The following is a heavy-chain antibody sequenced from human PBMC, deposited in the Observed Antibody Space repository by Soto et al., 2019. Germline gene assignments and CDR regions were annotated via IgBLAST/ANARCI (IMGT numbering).Heavy chain of an antibody. CDR3: ARDPLDIVLVPADSSYYYYGMDV. V-gene: IGHV6-1*01. J-gene: IGHJ6*02. Sequence: SQTLLLTCAIFGESVSSNNSASNWIRESPSSGLERLVRTYSRSKVYNDYAVSVKSRITINPDTSKNQFSLQLNSVTPEDTAVYYCARDPLDIVLVPADSSYYYYGMDVWGQGTTVTVS. CDR1: GESVSSNNSA. D-gene: IGHD2-2*01. CDR2: TYSRSKVYN.